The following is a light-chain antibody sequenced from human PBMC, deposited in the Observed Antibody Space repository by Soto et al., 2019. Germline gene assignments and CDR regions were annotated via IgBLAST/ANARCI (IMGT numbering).Light chain of an antibody. CDR2: GAS. J-gene: IGKJ1*01. CDR3: QQYDNSLRT. CDR1: QRVSSSS. V-gene: IGKV3-20*01. Sequence: EIVLTQSPGTLSFSPGERVTLSCRASQRVSSSSLAWYQQKPGQAPRLLIYGASSRATGIPERFSGSEYGTYFTLTISRLEPEDFAVNYCQQYDNSLRTFGQGKNVE.